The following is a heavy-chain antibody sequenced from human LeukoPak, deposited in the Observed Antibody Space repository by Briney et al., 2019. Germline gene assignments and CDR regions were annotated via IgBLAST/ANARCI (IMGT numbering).Heavy chain of an antibody. Sequence: ASVKVSCKASGGTFSSYAISWVRQAPGQGLEWMGGIIPIFGTANYAQKFQGRVTITTDESTSTAYMELSSLRSEDTAVYYCARDPWQGYYDSSGYSEWGQGTLVTLSS. V-gene: IGHV1-69*05. J-gene: IGHJ4*02. CDR2: IIPIFGTA. CDR3: ARDPWQGYYDSSGYSE. CDR1: GGTFSSYA. D-gene: IGHD3-22*01.